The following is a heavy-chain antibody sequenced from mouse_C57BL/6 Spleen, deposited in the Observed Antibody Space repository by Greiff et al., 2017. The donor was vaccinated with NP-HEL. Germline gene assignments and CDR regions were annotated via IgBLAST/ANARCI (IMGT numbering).Heavy chain of an antibody. D-gene: IGHD1-1*01. CDR1: GYTFTSYW. J-gene: IGHJ4*01. CDR2: IDPSDSYT. V-gene: IGHV1-59*01. CDR3: ARRYYYGSSYYAMDY. Sequence: QVQLQQPGAELVRPGTSVKLSCKASGYTFTSYWMHWVKQRPGQGLEWIGVIDPSDSYTNYNLKFKGKATLTVDTSSSTAYMQLSSLTSEDSAVYYCARRYYYGSSYYAMDYWGQGTSVTVSS.